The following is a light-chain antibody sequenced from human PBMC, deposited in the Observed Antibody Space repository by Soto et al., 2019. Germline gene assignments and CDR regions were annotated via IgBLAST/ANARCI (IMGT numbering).Light chain of an antibody. CDR2: DAS. CDR3: QQRTT. CDR1: QSVSSY. J-gene: IGKJ2*01. Sequence: EIVLTQSPATLSLSPGERATLSCRASQSVSSYLAWYQQQPGQPPRLLIYDASNRATGIPARFSGSGFGTDFTLTMSSLEPEDFAVYYGQQRTTFGHGTKLEIK. V-gene: IGKV3-11*01.